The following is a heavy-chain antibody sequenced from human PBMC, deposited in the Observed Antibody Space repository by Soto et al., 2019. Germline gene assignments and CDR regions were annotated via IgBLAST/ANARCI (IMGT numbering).Heavy chain of an antibody. CDR1: GFTFSTSV. D-gene: IGHD3-22*01. Sequence: QVHLVESGGGVVQPGWSLRLSCAASGFTFSTSVIHWVRQAPGKGLEWVAAISHDGNGQHYPDSVKGRFTISRDNSKNTVYVQMDTLSPEDTAVYYCAKEDDSSGSAGTFQHWGQGNLVTVSS. CDR2: ISHDGNGQ. V-gene: IGHV3-30*18. CDR3: AKEDDSSGSAGTFQH. J-gene: IGHJ1*01.